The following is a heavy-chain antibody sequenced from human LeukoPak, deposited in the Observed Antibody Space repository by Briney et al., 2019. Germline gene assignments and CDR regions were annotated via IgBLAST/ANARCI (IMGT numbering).Heavy chain of an antibody. D-gene: IGHD1-14*01. Sequence: GASVKVSCKASGLQFPGDYIHWVRQAPGQGLEWMGWINPNNVGTKFALKFQGRVTLTRDTSITTDYMEMSGLTPDDTAVYYCARGRGYGGNRGFDSWGQGSLVVVSS. CDR2: INPNNVGT. CDR3: ARGRGYGGNRGFDS. J-gene: IGHJ4*02. V-gene: IGHV1-2*02. CDR1: GLQFPGDY.